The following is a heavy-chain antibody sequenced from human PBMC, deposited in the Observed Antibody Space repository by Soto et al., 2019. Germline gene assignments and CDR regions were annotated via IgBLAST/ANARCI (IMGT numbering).Heavy chain of an antibody. D-gene: IGHD3-10*01. V-gene: IGHV3-30-3*01. J-gene: IGHJ6*02. CDR2: ISYDGSNK. CDR3: ARGSGGPLDYYYYGMDV. Sequence: PGGSLRLSCAASGFTFSSYAMHWVRQAPGKGLEWVAVISYDGSNKYYADSVKGRFTISRDNSKNTLYLQMNSLRAEDTAVYYWARGSGGPLDYYYYGMDVWGQGTTVTVSS. CDR1: GFTFSSYA.